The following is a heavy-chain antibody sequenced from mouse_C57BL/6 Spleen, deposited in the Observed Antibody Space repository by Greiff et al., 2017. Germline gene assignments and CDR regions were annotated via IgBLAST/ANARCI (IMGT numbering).Heavy chain of an antibody. CDR2: ISDGGSYT. D-gene: IGHD4-1*01. J-gene: IGHJ1*03. V-gene: IGHV5-4*01. CDR1: GFTFSSYA. CDR3: GRDSNLGGYFDV. Sequence: DVKLQESGGGLVKPGGSLTLSCAASGFTFSSYAMSWVRQTPEKRLEWVATISDGGSYTYYPDNVKGRVTISRDNAKNTLYLQMSHLKSEDTAMYYCGRDSNLGGYFDVWGTGTTVTVSS.